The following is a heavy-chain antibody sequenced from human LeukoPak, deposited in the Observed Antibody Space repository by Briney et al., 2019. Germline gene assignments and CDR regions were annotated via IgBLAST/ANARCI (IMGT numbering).Heavy chain of an antibody. CDR3: ATDRGWRTSGYYLYYFEY. Sequence: AGGSLRLSCAASGFTLRSYWMTWVRQAPGKGLEWVANIKQDGSEIHYVDSVKGRFTISRDNTMNSLYLQMSSLRAEDTAVYYCATDRGWRTSGYYLYYFEYWGQGTLVTYSS. J-gene: IGHJ4*02. D-gene: IGHD3-3*01. CDR2: IKQDGSEI. V-gene: IGHV3-7*01. CDR1: GFTLRSYW.